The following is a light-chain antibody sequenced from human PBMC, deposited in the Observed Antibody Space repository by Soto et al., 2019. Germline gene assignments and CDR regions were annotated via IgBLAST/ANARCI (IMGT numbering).Light chain of an antibody. CDR3: QQSYSSHT. CDR2: AAS. Sequence: DIQMTQSPSSLAASVGDRVTITCRASQSVSSYLSWYQQKPGKAPKLLIYAASRLQSGVPSRFSGSGSGTDFTLAISSLQPEDFATYFCQQSYSSHTFGQGTRLEI. J-gene: IGKJ2*01. V-gene: IGKV1-39*01. CDR1: QSVSSY.